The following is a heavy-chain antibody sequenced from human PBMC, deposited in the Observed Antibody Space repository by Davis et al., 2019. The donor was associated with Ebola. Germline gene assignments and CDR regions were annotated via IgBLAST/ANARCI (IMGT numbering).Heavy chain of an antibody. CDR2: ISSAGGST. V-gene: IGHV3-23*01. Sequence: GESLKISCAASGFIFSTNHMSWVRQAPGKGLEWVSTISSAGGSTYYADSVKGRFTISRDNAKNTLYLQMNSLRAEDTAVYYCARLYCGGDCYFPRVDYWGQGTLVTVSS. CDR3: ARLYCGGDCYFPRVDY. CDR1: GFIFSTNH. D-gene: IGHD2-21*01. J-gene: IGHJ4*02.